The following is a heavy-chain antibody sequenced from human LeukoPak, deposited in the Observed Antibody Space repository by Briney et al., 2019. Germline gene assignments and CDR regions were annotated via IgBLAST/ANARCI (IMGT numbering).Heavy chain of an antibody. J-gene: IGHJ4*02. CDR3: ARDVGKSFDY. V-gene: IGHV1-69*13. CDR2: IIPIFGTA. Sequence: VKVSCKASGYTFTGYYIHWVRQAPGPGLEWMGGIIPIFGTANYAQKFQGRVTITADKSTSTAYMELSSLRSEDTAVYYCARDVGKSFDYWGQGTLVTVSS. CDR1: GYTFTGYY. D-gene: IGHD7-27*01.